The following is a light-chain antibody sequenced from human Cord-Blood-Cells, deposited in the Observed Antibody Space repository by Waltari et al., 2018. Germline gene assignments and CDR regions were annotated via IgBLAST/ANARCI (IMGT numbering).Light chain of an antibody. J-gene: IGLJ3*02. Sequence: QSALTQPASVSGSPGQSITISCPGTSSDVGGYNYVSWYQQHPGKAPNLVIYDVSNRPSGVSNRFSGSKSGNTASLTISGLQAEDEADYYCSSYTSSSTLVFGGGTKLTVL. CDR3: SSYTSSSTLV. CDR2: DVS. CDR1: SSDVGGYNY. V-gene: IGLV2-14*01.